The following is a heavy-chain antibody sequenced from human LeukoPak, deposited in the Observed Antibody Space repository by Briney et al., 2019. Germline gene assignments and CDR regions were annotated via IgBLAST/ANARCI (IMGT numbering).Heavy chain of an antibody. J-gene: IGHJ4*02. D-gene: IGHD3-22*01. CDR2: IYYSGST. CDR3: ARAGNYYDSSGYLDY. CDR1: GYSISSGYY. V-gene: IGHV4-61*01. Sequence: SETLFLTCAVSGYSISSGYYWGWIRQPPGKGLEWIGYIYYSGSTNYNPSLKSRVTISVDTSKNQFSLKLSSVTAADTAVYYCARAGNYYDSSGYLDYWGQGTLVTVSS.